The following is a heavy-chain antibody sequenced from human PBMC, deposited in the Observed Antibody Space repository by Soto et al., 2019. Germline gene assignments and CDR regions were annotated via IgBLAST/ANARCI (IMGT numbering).Heavy chain of an antibody. Sequence: HVQLVESGGGVIQPGKSLRLSCAASGFTFSSYAMHWVRQAPGKGLEWVAFISYHGSHNYYADSVKGRFTISRDNSKNTLYLQMNSLRPEDTAVDFCATDRTTIFGVVTYYFDNWGQGTLVTVCS. V-gene: IGHV3-30*03. J-gene: IGHJ4*02. CDR2: ISYHGSHN. D-gene: IGHD3-3*01. CDR1: GFTFSSYA. CDR3: ATDRTTIFGVVTYYFDN.